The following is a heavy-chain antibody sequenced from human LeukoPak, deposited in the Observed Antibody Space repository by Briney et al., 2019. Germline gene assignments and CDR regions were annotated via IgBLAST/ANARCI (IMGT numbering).Heavy chain of an antibody. CDR2: MYLSGTT. V-gene: IGHV4-4*02. J-gene: IGHJ4*02. CDR3: AGLVGRYSSGLYYYYFDY. Sequence: SSETLSLTCTVSGDSINSLDLWSWVRQPPGKGLEWIGEMYLSGTTHSNPSVKSRVTISIDKSKNQFFLNLSSVTAADTAVYYCAGLVGRYSSGLYYYYFDYWGQGTLVTVSS. CDR1: GDSINSLDL. D-gene: IGHD3-22*01.